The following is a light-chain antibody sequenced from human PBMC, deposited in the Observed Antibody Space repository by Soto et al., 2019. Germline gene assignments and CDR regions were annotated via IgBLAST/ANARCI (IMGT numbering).Light chain of an antibody. CDR3: QQYDNSPLT. CDR2: TAS. Sequence: EIVLTQSPGTLSLSPGEGATLSCRASRSLSRNYLAWYQHKPGQAPRLLIYTASNRATGVPPRFSGSGSGTDFTLTISRLEPEDVAPYYCQQYDNSPLTFGQGTKVEI. V-gene: IGKV3-20*01. J-gene: IGKJ1*01. CDR1: RSLSRNY.